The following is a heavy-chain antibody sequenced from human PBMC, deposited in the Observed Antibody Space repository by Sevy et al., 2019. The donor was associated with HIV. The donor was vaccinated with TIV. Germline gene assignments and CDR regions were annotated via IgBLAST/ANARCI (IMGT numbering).Heavy chain of an antibody. CDR3: ARSPSGSQGPGQYFTY. J-gene: IGHJ1*01. CDR2: ISRYET. D-gene: IGHD1-26*01. CDR1: GYTFANYG. Sequence: ASVKVSCKTSGYTFANYGITWVRQAPGQGLEWLGWISRYETNYAQKLQGRVSRTTDTSTNTVYMELRSLKSDDTAVYYCARSPSGSQGPGQYFTYWGQGTLVTVSS. V-gene: IGHV1-18*01.